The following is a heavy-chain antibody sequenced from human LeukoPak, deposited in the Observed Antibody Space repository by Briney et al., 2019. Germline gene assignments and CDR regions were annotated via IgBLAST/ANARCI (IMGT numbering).Heavy chain of an antibody. Sequence: GGSLRLSCAASGFTVSSNYMSWVRQAPGKGLEWVSVIYSGGSTYYADSVKGRFTISRDNSKNTLYLQMNSLRAEDTAVYYCARDTGDYYDSSGYSYWGQGTLVTVSS. J-gene: IGHJ4*02. V-gene: IGHV3-53*01. D-gene: IGHD3-22*01. CDR3: ARDTGDYYDSSGYSY. CDR1: GFTVSSNY. CDR2: IYSGGST.